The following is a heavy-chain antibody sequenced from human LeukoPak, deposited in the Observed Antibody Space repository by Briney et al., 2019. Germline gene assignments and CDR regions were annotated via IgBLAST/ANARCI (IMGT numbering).Heavy chain of an antibody. D-gene: IGHD3-9*01. CDR3: AKDIGYYDIFYGMDV. CDR1: GFTFDDYG. J-gene: IGHJ6*02. V-gene: IGHV3-20*04. CDR2: INWNGGST. Sequence: PGGSLRLSCAASGFTFDDYGMSWVRHAPGKGPEWVSGINWNGGSTGYAVSVKGRFTISRDNAKNSLYLQMNSLRAEDTALYYCAKDIGYYDIFYGMDVWGQGTTVTVSS.